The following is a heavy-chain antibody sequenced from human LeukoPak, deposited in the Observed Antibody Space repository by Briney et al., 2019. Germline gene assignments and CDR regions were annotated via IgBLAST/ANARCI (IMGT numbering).Heavy chain of an antibody. D-gene: IGHD3-22*01. CDR3: ERGRDSSGYYYSDAFDI. Sequence: GASVKVSCKASGYTFTGYYMHWVRQAPGQGLEWMGWINPNSGGTNYAQKFQGRVTMTRDTSISTAYMELSRLRSDDTAVYYCERGRDSSGYYYSDAFDIWGQGTMVTVSS. J-gene: IGHJ3*02. CDR1: GYTFTGYY. CDR2: INPNSGGT. V-gene: IGHV1-2*02.